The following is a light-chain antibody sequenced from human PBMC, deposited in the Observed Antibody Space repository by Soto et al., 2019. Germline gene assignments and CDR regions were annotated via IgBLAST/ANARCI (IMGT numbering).Light chain of an antibody. CDR3: QQYGSSPMYT. CDR1: QSVSSAY. CDR2: GAF. V-gene: IGKV3-20*01. J-gene: IGKJ2*01. Sequence: EIVLTQSPGTLSLSPGERATLSCRASQSVSSAYLAWYQQKPGQAPRLLIYGAFSRATGIPDRFSGSGSGTDFTPAISRLEPEDFAVYYCQQYGSSPMYTFGQGTKLEIK.